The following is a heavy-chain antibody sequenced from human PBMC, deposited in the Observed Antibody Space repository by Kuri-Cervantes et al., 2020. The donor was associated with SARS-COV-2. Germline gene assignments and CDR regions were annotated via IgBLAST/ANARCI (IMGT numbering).Heavy chain of an antibody. CDR2: ISYDGSNK. Sequence: GGSLRLSCAASGFTFSSYGMHWVRQAPGKGLEWVAVISYDGSNKYYADSVKGRFTISRDNSNNTLYLQMNSLRAEDTAIYYCVKDRVGVLDSWGQGTLVTVSS. CDR3: VKDRVGVLDS. CDR1: GFTFSSYG. J-gene: IGHJ4*02. V-gene: IGHV3-30*18. D-gene: IGHD2-21*01.